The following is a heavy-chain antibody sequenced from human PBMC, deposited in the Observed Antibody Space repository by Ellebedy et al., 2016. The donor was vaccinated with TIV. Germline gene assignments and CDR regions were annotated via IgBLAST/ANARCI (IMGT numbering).Heavy chain of an antibody. V-gene: IGHV3-74*01. CDR1: GFTFSTYW. CDR3: AMTNGWQYFQR. Sequence: GESLKISCAASGFTFSTYWMHWVRQAPGKGLVWVSRINGDESITNHADSVKGRFTISRDNAKNTLYLQMNSRRAEDTAVYYCAMTNGWQYFQRWGQGTLVTVSS. D-gene: IGHD6-19*01. CDR2: INGDESIT. J-gene: IGHJ1*01.